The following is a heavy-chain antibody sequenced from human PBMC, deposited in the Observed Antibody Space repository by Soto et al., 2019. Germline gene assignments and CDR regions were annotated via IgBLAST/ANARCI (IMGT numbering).Heavy chain of an antibody. CDR3: ARVTSGVGYNWFDP. Sequence: PGGSLRLSCAASGFTFSSYSMNWVRQAPGKGLEWVSSISSSSSYIHYADSVKGRFTISRDNAKNSLYLQMNSLRAEDTAVYYCARVTSGVGYNWFDPWGQGTLVTVSS. CDR2: ISSSSSYI. CDR1: GFTFSSYS. V-gene: IGHV3-21*01. D-gene: IGHD3-10*01. J-gene: IGHJ5*02.